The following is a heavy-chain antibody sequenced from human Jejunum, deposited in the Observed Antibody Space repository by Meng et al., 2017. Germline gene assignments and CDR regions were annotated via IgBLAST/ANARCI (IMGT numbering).Heavy chain of an antibody. CDR2: ININTGDA. D-gene: IGHD2/OR15-2a*01. CDR3: TRDTSDSTSSWWFDP. Sequence: QVQRVQSGAEATKPGASMKVSCTASGYTFTDYYMHWVRQAPGHGLGWMGRININTGDASFAQKFQGRVTMTRDTSISTAYMELSRLTSDDTAVYFCTRDTSDSTSSWWFDPWGQGSLVTVSS. CDR1: GYTFTDYY. J-gene: IGHJ5*02. V-gene: IGHV1-2*06.